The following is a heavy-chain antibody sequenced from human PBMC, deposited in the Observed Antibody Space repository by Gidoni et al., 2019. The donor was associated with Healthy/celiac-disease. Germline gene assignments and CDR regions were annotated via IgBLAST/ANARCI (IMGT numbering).Heavy chain of an antibody. CDR1: GFTFSSYS. V-gene: IGHV3-48*02. Sequence: EVQLVESGGGLAQPGGSLRLSCAASGFTFSSYSMNWVRQAPGKGLGWVAYISSRSSTIYYADSVKGRFTISRDDAKNSLYLQMNSLRYEDTAVYYCARKGDVWGKGTTVTVSS. CDR2: ISSRSSTI. CDR3: ARKGDV. J-gene: IGHJ6*04.